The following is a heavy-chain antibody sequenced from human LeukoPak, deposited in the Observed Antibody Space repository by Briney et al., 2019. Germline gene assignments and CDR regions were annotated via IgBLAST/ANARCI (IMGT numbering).Heavy chain of an antibody. V-gene: IGHV4-59*01. Sequence: TPSETLSFTCTVSSGSISRYYWSWIRQSPGKALEWIGYMYHGGSAHYSPSLKSRVTISIDTSKNQISLKVASVTAADTAVYFCARVRGQLWPLDYWGQGTQVIVSS. D-gene: IGHD1-1*01. CDR3: ARVRGQLWPLDY. J-gene: IGHJ4*02. CDR1: SGSISRYY. CDR2: MYHGGSA.